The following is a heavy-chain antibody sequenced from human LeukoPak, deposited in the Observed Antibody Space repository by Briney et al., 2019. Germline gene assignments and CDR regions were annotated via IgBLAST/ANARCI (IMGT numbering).Heavy chain of an antibody. Sequence: SVKVSCKASGGAFGSYAISWVRQAPGQGLEWMGGIIPIFGTANYAQKFQGRVTITADESTSTAYMELSSLRSEDTAVYYCAREIPLMTTVTTGAFDIWGQGTMVTVSS. V-gene: IGHV1-69*13. CDR3: AREIPLMTTVTTGAFDI. CDR1: GGAFGSYA. D-gene: IGHD4-17*01. CDR2: IIPIFGTA. J-gene: IGHJ3*02.